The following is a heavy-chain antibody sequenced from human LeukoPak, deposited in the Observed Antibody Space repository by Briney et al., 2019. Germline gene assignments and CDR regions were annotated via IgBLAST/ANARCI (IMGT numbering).Heavy chain of an antibody. CDR1: GGSVSSGSYY. V-gene: IGHV4-61*01. CDR3: ARDSSYGSGSLDY. Sequence: SETLSLTCTVSGGSVSSGSYYWIWIRQPPGKGLEWIGYIYYSGSTNYNPSLKSRVTISVDTSKNQFSLKLSSVTAADTAVYYCARDSSYGSGSLDYWGQGTLVTVSS. D-gene: IGHD3-10*01. CDR2: IYYSGST. J-gene: IGHJ4*02.